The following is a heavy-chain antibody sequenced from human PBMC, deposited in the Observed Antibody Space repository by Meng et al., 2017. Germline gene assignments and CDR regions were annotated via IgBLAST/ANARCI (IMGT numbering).Heavy chain of an antibody. J-gene: IGHJ4*02. CDR1: GLTFSSYD. D-gene: IGHD3-10*02. V-gene: IGHV3-13*01. CDR2: IGSAGDT. Sequence: LVEAGGGLVQAGGSLYLSCAACGLTFSSYDMRWVRQATGKGLEWVTAIGSAGDTYYPGSVKGRFTISRENAKNSLYLKMNSLRARDTAVYYCASMFYWGQGTLVTVSS. CDR3: ASMFY.